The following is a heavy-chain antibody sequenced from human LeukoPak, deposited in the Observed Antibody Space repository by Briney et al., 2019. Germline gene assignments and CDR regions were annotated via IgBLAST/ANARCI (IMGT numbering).Heavy chain of an antibody. CDR3: AKETRGEYSGFAP. J-gene: IGHJ5*02. CDR2: ISWNSGSI. D-gene: IGHD3-16*01. V-gene: IGHV3-9*01. CDR1: GFTFDDYA. Sequence: GRSLRLSCTASGFTFDDYAMHWVRQAPGKGLEWVSGISWNSGSIGYADSVKGRFTISRDNAKNSLYLQMNSLRTEDTALYYCAKETRGEYSGFAPWGQGTLVSVSS.